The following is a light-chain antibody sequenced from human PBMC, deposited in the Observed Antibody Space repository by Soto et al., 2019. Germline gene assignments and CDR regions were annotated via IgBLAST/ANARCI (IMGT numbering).Light chain of an antibody. J-gene: IGKJ4*01. CDR2: DAS. Sequence: EIVLTHSPGALSLSPGEGATLSCMASQSVSSYLAWYQQKPGQAPRLLIYDASNRATGIPARFSGSGSGTDFTLTISSLEPEDFAVYYCQQRSNWPPLTFGGGTKVDI. CDR1: QSVSSY. CDR3: QQRSNWPPLT. V-gene: IGKV3-11*01.